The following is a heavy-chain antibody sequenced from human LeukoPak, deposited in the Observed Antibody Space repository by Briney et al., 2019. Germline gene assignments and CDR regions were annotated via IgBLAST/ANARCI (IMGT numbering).Heavy chain of an antibody. CDR2: IYSGGST. Sequence: GGSLRLSCAASGFTFSSNYMSWVRQAPGKGLEWVSVIYSGGSTYYADSVKGRFTISRDNSKNTLYLQMNSLRAEDTAVYYCARDRYGDFGSFDYWGQGTLVTVSS. CDR1: GFTFSSNY. J-gene: IGHJ4*02. CDR3: ARDRYGDFGSFDY. V-gene: IGHV3-53*01. D-gene: IGHD4-17*01.